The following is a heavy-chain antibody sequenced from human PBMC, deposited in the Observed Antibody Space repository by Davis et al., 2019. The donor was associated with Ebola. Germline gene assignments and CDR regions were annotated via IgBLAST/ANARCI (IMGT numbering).Heavy chain of an antibody. CDR2: INLSGST. D-gene: IGHD4-23*01. CDR3: ARHRREATVVPYWYFDL. V-gene: IGHV4-34*01. CDR1: GGSFSGYY. Sequence: PSETLSLTCAVYGGSFSGYYWSWIRQPPGKGLEWIGEINLSGSTNYNPSLKSRVTISIDTSKNQFSLKLSSVTAADTAVYYCARHRREATVVPYWYFDLWGRGTLVTVSS. J-gene: IGHJ2*01.